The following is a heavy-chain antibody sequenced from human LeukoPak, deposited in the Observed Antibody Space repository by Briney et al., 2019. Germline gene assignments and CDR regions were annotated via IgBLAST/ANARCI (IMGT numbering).Heavy chain of an antibody. CDR2: IHISGST. Sequence: SETLSLTCTVSGGSISSYYWSWIRQPAGKGLEWIGRIHISGSTNYNPSLKSRVTMSVDTSKNQFSLKLSSVTAADTAVYYCARDRGTWNDDGFDYWGQGTLVTVSS. CDR1: GGSISSYY. J-gene: IGHJ4*02. CDR3: ARDRGTWNDDGFDY. D-gene: IGHD1-1*01. V-gene: IGHV4-4*07.